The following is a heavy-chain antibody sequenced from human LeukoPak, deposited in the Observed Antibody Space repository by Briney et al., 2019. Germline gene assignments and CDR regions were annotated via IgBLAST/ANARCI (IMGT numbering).Heavy chain of an antibody. J-gene: IGHJ4*02. CDR3: TRDGYSGYDPYYFDH. D-gene: IGHD5-12*01. CDR2: IRSKTYGGTT. CDR1: GFTFGDYA. Sequence: QSGGSLRLSCTASGFTFGDYAMSWVRQAPGKGLEWVGFIRSKTYGGTTEYAASVKGRFTISRDDSKSVVYLQMNSLKTEDTAVYYCTRDGYSGYDPYYFDHWGQGTLVTVSS. V-gene: IGHV3-49*04.